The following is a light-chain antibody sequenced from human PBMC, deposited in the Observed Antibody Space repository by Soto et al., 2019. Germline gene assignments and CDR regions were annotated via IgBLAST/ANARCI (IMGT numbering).Light chain of an antibody. CDR2: GAS. CDR1: QSVGSN. J-gene: IGKJ4*01. Sequence: ELAMTQSPTTLSVSPGERATLSCRASQSVGSNLAWYQQKPGQAPRLLIYGASTRATGIPARFSGSGSGTEFTLTISSLESEDFAVYFCQQYNNWPLTFGGGTKVDIK. V-gene: IGKV3-15*01. CDR3: QQYNNWPLT.